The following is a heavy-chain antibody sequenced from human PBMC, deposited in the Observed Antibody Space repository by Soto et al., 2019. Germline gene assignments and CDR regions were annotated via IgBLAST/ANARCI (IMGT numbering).Heavy chain of an antibody. V-gene: IGHV3-53*01. CDR1: GLTVRSNY. CDR3: ARAVRVGGNYYFNY. D-gene: IGHD6-19*01. Sequence: GGSLRLSCAASGLTVRSNYMRWARQAPGKGLEWVSILYNSDNTFYADSLKGRFTISRANSKNTIFLQMNSLRAEDTAVDYCARAVRVGGNYYFNYGGQETMVNVAS. J-gene: IGHJ4*03. CDR2: LYNSDNT.